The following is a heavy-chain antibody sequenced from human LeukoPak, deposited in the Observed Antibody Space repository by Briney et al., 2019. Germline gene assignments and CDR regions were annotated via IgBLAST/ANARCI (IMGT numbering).Heavy chain of an antibody. CDR1: GGSISSYY. V-gene: IGHV4-4*07. D-gene: IGHD3-9*01. CDR2: IYTSGST. CDR3: AREVPYYDILTGYPYYYYYMDV. Sequence: SETLSLTCTVSGGSISSYYWSWIRQPAGKGLEWIGRIYTSGSTNYNPSLKSRVTMSEDTSKNQFSPKLSSVTAADTAVYYCAREVPYYDILTGYPYYYYYMDVWGKGTTVTVSS. J-gene: IGHJ6*03.